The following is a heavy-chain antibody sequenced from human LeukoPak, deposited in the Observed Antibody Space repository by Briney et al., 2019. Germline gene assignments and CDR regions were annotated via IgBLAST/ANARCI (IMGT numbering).Heavy chain of an antibody. J-gene: IGHJ4*02. CDR1: GFTFSSYS. V-gene: IGHV3-48*01. D-gene: IGHD3-9*01. Sequence: GGSLRLSCAASGFTFSSYSMNWVRQAPGKGLEWVSYISSSSSTIYYADSVKGRFTISRDNSKNTLYLQMNSLRAEDTAVYYCASPTYYDILTVQGWGQGTLVTVSS. CDR2: ISSSSSTI. CDR3: ASPTYYDILTVQG.